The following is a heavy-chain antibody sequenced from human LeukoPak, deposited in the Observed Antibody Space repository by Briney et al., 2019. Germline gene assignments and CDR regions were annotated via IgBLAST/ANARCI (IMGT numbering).Heavy chain of an antibody. CDR1: GFTFSSYS. CDR2: ISSSSSYI. Sequence: GGSLRLSCAASGFTFSSYSMNWVRQAPGKGLEWVSSISSSSSYIYYADSVKGRFTISRDNAKNSLYLQMNSLRAEDTAVYYCARDPTYYYDSSGLDHWGQGTMVTVSS. V-gene: IGHV3-21*01. J-gene: IGHJ4*02. D-gene: IGHD3-22*01. CDR3: ARDPTYYYDSSGLDH.